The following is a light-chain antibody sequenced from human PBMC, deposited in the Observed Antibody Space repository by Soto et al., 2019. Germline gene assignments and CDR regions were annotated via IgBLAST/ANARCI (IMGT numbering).Light chain of an antibody. CDR2: VVS. V-gene: IGLV2-14*01. CDR1: SSDVGCYKY. Sequence: QSVLTQPASVSGSPGQSFAIFCTGISSDVGCYKYVSWYQQHPRKAPKVLISVVSNRPAGVSNGFAGSKSGNTASLTISELKAEDDADYYCSSYRRGGTFVCGSGTKVTVL. CDR3: SSYRRGGTFV. J-gene: IGLJ1*01.